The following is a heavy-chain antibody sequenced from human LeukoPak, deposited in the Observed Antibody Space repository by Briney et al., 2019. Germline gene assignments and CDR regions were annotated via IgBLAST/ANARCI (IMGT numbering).Heavy chain of an antibody. V-gene: IGHV4-34*01. CDR2: INHSGST. Sequence: SETLSPTCAVYGGSLSGYYCSWIRQPPGKGLEWIGEINHSGSTNYNPSLKSRVTISVDTSKNQFSLKLSSVTAADTAGSYYARGLSEWNKGHTAARIWYFDLWVRGTVVTVSS. D-gene: IGHD3-3*01. CDR1: GGSLSGYY. CDR3: ARGLSEWNKGHTAARIWYFDL. J-gene: IGHJ2*01.